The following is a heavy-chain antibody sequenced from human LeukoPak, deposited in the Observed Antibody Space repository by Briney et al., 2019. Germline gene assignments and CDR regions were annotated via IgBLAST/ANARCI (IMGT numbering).Heavy chain of an antibody. D-gene: IGHD5-12*01. CDR2: INPSGGST. CDR3: ARVSVVATIWGAFDY. J-gene: IGHJ4*02. Sequence: ASVKVSCKASGYTFTSYYMHWVRQAPGQGLEWMGIINPSGGSTSYAQKFQGRVTMTRDTSTSTVYMGLSSLRSEDTAVYYCARVSVVATIWGAFDYWGQGTLVTVSS. CDR1: GYTFTSYY. V-gene: IGHV1-46*01.